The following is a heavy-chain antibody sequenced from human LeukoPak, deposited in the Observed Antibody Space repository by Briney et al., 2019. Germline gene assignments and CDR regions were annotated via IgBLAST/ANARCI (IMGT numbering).Heavy chain of an antibody. D-gene: IGHD3-3*01. J-gene: IGHJ6*03. CDR2: INPNSGGT. CDR1: GYTFTGYY. Sequence: ASVKVSCKASGYTFTGYYMHWVRQAPGQGLEWMGWINPNSGGTNYAQKFQGRVTMTRDTSISTAYMELSRLRSDDTAVYYCARSDFWSGYTGYYYYMDVWGKGTTVTVSS. V-gene: IGHV1-2*02. CDR3: ARSDFWSGYTGYYYYMDV.